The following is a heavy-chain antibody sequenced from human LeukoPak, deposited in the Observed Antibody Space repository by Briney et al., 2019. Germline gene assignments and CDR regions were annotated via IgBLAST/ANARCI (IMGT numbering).Heavy chain of an antibody. J-gene: IGHJ3*02. D-gene: IGHD3-22*01. CDR1: GGSISSYY. Sequence: SETLSLTCTEPGGSISSYYWSWIRQPPGKGLEWIGYIYASGSTDYNPSLKSRVTISVDTSKNQFSLNLSSVTAADTAVYYCARWYPVVVAHGVAFDIWGQGTMVTVSS. CDR2: IYASGST. V-gene: IGHV4-4*09. CDR3: ARWYPVVVAHGVAFDI.